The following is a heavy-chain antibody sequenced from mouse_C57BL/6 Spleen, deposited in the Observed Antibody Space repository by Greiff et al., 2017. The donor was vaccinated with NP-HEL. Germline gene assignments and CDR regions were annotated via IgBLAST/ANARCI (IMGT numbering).Heavy chain of an antibody. Sequence: QVQLQQPGAELVRPGSSVKLSCKASGYTFTSYWMHWVKQRPIQGLEWIGNIDPSDSETHYNQKFKDKATLTVDKSSSTAYMQLSSLTSEDSAVYYCAGGYGNYDWYFDVWGTGTTVTVSS. CDR3: AGGYGNYDWYFDV. J-gene: IGHJ1*03. V-gene: IGHV1-52*01. CDR2: IDPSDSET. D-gene: IGHD2-1*01. CDR1: GYTFTSYW.